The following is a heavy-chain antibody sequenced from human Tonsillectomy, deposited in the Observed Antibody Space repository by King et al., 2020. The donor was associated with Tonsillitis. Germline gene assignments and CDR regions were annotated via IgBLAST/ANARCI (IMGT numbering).Heavy chain of an antibody. D-gene: IGHD6-19*01. Sequence: VQLVESGGGLVQPGGSLRLSCAASTFDLNNYAMSWVRQAPGKGLEWVSTFSVSGTTYYADSAKGRFTISRDNSNNTLDLHMSGLRVEDTAVYYCAKLWHWLVRGPDAFDMWGQGTMVTVSS. CDR1: TFDLNNYA. V-gene: IGHV3-23*04. CDR3: AKLWHWLVRGPDAFDM. J-gene: IGHJ3*02. CDR2: FSVSGTT.